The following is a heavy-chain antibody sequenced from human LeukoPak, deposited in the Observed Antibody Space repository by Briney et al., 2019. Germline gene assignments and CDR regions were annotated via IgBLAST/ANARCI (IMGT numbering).Heavy chain of an antibody. CDR2: INPNSGGT. CDR3: ARDPYYDSSGPRAGAFDI. CDR1: GYTFTGYY. V-gene: IGHV1-2*02. Sequence: GASVKVSCKASGYTFTGYYMHWVRQAPGRGLEWMGWINPNSGGTNYAQKFQGRVTMTRDTSISTAYMELSRLRSDDTAVYYCARDPYYDSSGPRAGAFDIWGQGTMVTVSS. D-gene: IGHD3-22*01. J-gene: IGHJ3*02.